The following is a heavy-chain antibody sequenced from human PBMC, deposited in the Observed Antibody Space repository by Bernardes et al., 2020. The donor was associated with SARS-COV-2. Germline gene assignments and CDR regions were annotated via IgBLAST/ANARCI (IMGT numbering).Heavy chain of an antibody. J-gene: IGHJ4*02. CDR3: TRGPLSGYGSFGV. D-gene: IGHD5-12*01. CDR2: IHRDGST. Sequence: GGSLRLSCVGSGFTVSSDYMSWVRQAPGKGLDWVSIIHRDGSTYYADSVKGRFTISRDNAKNTLYLQMSSLSAEDTAVYYCTRGPLSGYGSFGVWGQGTLVTVSS. CDR1: GFTVSSDY. V-gene: IGHV3-53*01.